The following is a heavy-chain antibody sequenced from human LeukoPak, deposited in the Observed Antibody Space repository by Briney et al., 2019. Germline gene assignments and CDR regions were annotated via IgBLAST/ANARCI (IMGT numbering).Heavy chain of an antibody. D-gene: IGHD1-1*01. J-gene: IGHJ4*02. V-gene: IGHV1-18*01. CDR3: ARDTTRWDTALDY. CDR1: GYTFTSYG. Sequence: GASVKISCKGSGYTFTSYGISWVRHAPGQGLEWMGWISAYNGNTKYAQKLQGRDTMTTDTSTSTAYMELRSLRSDDTAVYYCARDTTRWDTALDYWGQGTLVTVSS. CDR2: ISAYNGNT.